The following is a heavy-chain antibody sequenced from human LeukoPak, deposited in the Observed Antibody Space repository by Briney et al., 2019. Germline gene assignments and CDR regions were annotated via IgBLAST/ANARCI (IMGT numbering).Heavy chain of an antibody. D-gene: IGHD6-6*01. CDR1: GFTFSSYG. V-gene: IGHV3-33*01. CDR2: IWYDGSNK. CDR3: VRGDSSSPDFDY. J-gene: IGHJ4*02. Sequence: GGSLRLSCAASGFTFSSYGMHWVRQAPGKGLEWVAVIWYDGSNKYYADSVKGRFTISRDNSKNTLYLQMNSLRVEDTAVYYCVRGDSSSPDFDYWGQGTLVTVSS.